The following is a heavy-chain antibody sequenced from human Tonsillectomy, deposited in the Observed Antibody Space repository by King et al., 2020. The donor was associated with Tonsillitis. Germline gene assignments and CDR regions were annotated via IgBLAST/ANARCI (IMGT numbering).Heavy chain of an antibody. CDR2: IYVSGSA. D-gene: IGHD3-10*01. J-gene: IGHJ4*02. CDR3: ARSAGWLGEHVFDF. V-gene: IGHV4-61*02. CDR1: GGSIRIGSYY. Sequence: VQLQESGPGLVKPSQTLSLTCTVSGGSIRIGSYYWSWIRQPAGKGLEWIGRIYVSGSAIYNPSLESRVTISVDTSKNHFSLNLSSVTAADTAVYYCARSAGWLGEHVFDFWGQGTLVTVSS.